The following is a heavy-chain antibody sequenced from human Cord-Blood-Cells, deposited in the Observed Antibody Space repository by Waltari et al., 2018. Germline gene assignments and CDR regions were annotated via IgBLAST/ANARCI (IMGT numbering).Heavy chain of an antibody. V-gene: IGHV4-34*01. CDR3: ARGLRGDRDIVATIDY. D-gene: IGHD5-12*01. CDR1: GGSFSGYY. Sequence: QVQLQQWGAGLLKPSETLSLTCAVYGGSFSGYYWSWIRQPPGKGLEWIGEINHSGRTNSNPSLKSRVTISVDTSKNQFSLKLSSVTAADTAVYYCARGLRGDRDIVATIDYWGQGTLVTVSS. J-gene: IGHJ4*02. CDR2: INHSGRT.